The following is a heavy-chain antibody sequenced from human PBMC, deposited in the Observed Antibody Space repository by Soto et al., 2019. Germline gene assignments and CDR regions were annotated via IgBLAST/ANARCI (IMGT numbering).Heavy chain of an antibody. CDR3: ARYGGVYPTVIYYRIDL. D-gene: IGHD2-8*01. Sequence: SQTLSLTCAISGGSVSSNSAAWNWIRQSPSRGLEWLGRTYYRSKWYNDYAVSVKSRITINPDTSKNQFSLQLNSVTPEDTAVYYCARYGGVYPTVIYYRIDLCGLRTTVQVSS. CDR1: GGSVSSNSAA. J-gene: IGHJ6*01. CDR2: TYYRSKWYN. V-gene: IGHV6-1*01.